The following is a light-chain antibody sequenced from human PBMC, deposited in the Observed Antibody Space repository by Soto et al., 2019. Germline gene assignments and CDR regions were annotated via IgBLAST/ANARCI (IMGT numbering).Light chain of an antibody. Sequence: QSALTQPASVSGSPGQSITISCTGISSDVGGYNYVSWYQQHPGKAPKLMIYEVSNRPSGVSKRFSGSKSGNTASLTISGLQAEDEADYYCSSYTSSSTRVFGGRTKLTVL. CDR1: SSDVGGYNY. CDR2: EVS. J-gene: IGLJ2*01. CDR3: SSYTSSSTRV. V-gene: IGLV2-14*01.